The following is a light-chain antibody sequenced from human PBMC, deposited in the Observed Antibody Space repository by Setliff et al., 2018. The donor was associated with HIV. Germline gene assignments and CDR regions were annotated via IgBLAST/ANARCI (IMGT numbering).Light chain of an antibody. J-gene: IGLJ1*01. Sequence: QSVLTQPASVSGSPGQSITISCTGTSSDVGSYNLVSWYQQHPGKALKLMIYEVSKRPSGVSNRFSGSKSGSTASLTISGLQAEDEADYYCCSYAGSSTYVFGTGTKVTVL. V-gene: IGLV2-23*02. CDR3: CSYAGSSTYV. CDR1: SSDVGSYNL. CDR2: EVS.